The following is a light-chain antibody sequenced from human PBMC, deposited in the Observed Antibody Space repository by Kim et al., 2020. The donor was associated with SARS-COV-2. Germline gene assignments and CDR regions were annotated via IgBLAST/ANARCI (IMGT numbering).Light chain of an antibody. V-gene: IGKV3-20*01. Sequence: SPGETATLTCRASQNINRNYLAAYQQKPGQPPRLLIVGASSRATGIPDRFSGSGFGTDFALTIDRLEPEDSAVYYCQQYGSSRGTFGQGTKLEI. CDR3: QQYGSSRGT. CDR1: QNINRNY. J-gene: IGKJ2*01. CDR2: GAS.